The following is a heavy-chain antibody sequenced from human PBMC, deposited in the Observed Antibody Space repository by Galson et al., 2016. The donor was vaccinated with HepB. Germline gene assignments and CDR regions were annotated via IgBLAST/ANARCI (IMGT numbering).Heavy chain of an antibody. Sequence: SLRLSCAASGFTFSNYGMTWVRQAPGKGLEVVSSISRSGDSTDYADSVKGRFTISRDNPKNTLSLQMNSLKADDTAIYYCVQGSTAPAVWGKGTTVTVSP. CDR1: GFTFSNYG. CDR3: VQGSTAPAV. V-gene: IGHV3-23*01. D-gene: IGHD1-26*01. CDR2: ISRSGDST. J-gene: IGHJ6*04.